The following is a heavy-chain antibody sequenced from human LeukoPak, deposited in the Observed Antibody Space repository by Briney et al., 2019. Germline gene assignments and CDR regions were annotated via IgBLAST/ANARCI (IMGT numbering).Heavy chain of an antibody. D-gene: IGHD5-12*01. CDR2: TSGDEDST. V-gene: IGHV3-23*01. J-gene: IGHJ4*02. Sequence: GGSLRLSCAASGLTFKNFAMSWVRQAPGKGLEWLAVTSGDEDSTHYADSVRGHFVISTDNSRNTLFLHMNSLRAEDTAVYYCARETYGGYLFDYWGQGTLVTVSS. CDR3: ARETYGGYLFDY. CDR1: GLTFKNFA.